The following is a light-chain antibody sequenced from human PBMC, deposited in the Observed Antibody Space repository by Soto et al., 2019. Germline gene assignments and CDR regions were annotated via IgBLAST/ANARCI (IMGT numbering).Light chain of an antibody. V-gene: IGKV3-15*01. CDR3: HQYDDGPYT. Sequence: DIVMTQSPSALSVSPGERATLSCRASQIVSINVAWYQQIPGQTPRLLIYGASTRATGIPVRFSGSGSGTEFTLTISSLQSEDFAVYYCHQYDDGPYTLGQRT. CDR1: QIVSIN. CDR2: GAS. J-gene: IGKJ2*01.